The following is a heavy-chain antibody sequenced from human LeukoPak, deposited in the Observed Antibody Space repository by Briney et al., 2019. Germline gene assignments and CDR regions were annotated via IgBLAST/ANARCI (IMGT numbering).Heavy chain of an antibody. Sequence: GGSLRLSCAASGFTFSNAWMSWVRQAPGKGLEWVGRIKSKTDGGTTDYAAPVKGRFTISRDDSKNTLYLQMNSLKTEDTAVYYCTNGESVRITIFDPAIDYWGQGTLVTVSS. CDR1: GFTFSNAW. CDR2: IKSKTDGGTT. CDR3: TNGESVRITIFDPAIDY. J-gene: IGHJ4*02. D-gene: IGHD3-3*01. V-gene: IGHV3-15*01.